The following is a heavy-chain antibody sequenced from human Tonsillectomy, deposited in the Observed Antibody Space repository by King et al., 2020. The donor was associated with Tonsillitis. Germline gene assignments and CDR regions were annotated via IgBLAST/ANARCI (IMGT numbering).Heavy chain of an antibody. D-gene: IGHD2-15*01. CDR2: ISAYNGNT. Sequence: QLVQSGAEVKKPGASVKVSCKASGYTFTSYGISWVRQAPGQGLEWMGWISAYNGNTNYAQKIQGRVTMTTDTSTRTAYMELRSLRSDDTAVYYCARGGYCSGGSCRGYYYGMDVWGQGTTVTVSS. J-gene: IGHJ6*02. CDR1: GYTFTSYG. V-gene: IGHV1-18*01. CDR3: ARGGYCSGGSCRGYYYGMDV.